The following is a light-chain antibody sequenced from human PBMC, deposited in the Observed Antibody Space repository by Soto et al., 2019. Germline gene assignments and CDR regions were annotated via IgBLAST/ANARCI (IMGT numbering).Light chain of an antibody. Sequence: QSVLTQPPSASGTPGQKVTISCSGSRSNIGSNTVNWYQQVPGTAPKLLISSNNQRPSGVPARFSGSKSGTSASLAISGLQSDDEADYCCAAWDGSLTGYVFGTGTKVTVL. CDR3: AAWDGSLTGYV. CDR2: SNN. J-gene: IGLJ1*01. V-gene: IGLV1-44*01. CDR1: RSNIGSNT.